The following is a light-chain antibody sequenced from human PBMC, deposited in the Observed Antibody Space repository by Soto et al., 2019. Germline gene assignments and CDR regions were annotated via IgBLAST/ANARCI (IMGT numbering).Light chain of an antibody. Sequence: EIVLTQSPGTLSLSPGERTTLSCRASQSVNSSYLAWYQQKPGQAPRLIIYGASSRATGIPDRFSGSGSGTDFTLTISRLEPEDFAVYYCQQYSSSPWTFGQGTKVDIK. CDR2: GAS. CDR1: QSVNSSY. J-gene: IGKJ1*01. CDR3: QQYSSSPWT. V-gene: IGKV3-20*01.